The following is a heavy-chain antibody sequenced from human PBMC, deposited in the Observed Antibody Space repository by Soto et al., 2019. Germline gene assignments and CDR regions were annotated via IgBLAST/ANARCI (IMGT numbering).Heavy chain of an antibody. Sequence: QITLKESGPTLVKPTQTLTLTCTFSGFSLSTSTVGVGWIRQPPGKALEWLALIYWDDDKRSSPSLKSSLTSAKATSNNQVVLAMTNMDPVDTATYYCAHSSEYRNSGARFDYWGQGTLVTVSS. CDR1: GFSLSTSTVG. D-gene: IGHD6-6*01. CDR3: AHSSEYRNSGARFDY. J-gene: IGHJ4*02. CDR2: IYWDDDK. V-gene: IGHV2-5*02.